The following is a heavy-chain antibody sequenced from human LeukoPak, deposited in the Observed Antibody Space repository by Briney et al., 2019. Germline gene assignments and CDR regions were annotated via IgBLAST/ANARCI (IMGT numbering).Heavy chain of an antibody. Sequence: ASVKVSCKASGYTFTTYDINWVRQATGQGLEWMGWMSPNSGNTGYAQKFQGRVTMTRDTSINTAYMELSSLTSEDTAVDFCARGVTAGVDFWGQGTLVTVSS. CDR1: GYTFTTYD. CDR2: MSPNSGNT. D-gene: IGHD6-25*01. V-gene: IGHV1-8*01. CDR3: ARGVTAGVDF. J-gene: IGHJ4*02.